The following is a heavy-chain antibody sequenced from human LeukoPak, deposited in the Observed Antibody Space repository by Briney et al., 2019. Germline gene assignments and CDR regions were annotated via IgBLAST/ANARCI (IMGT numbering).Heavy chain of an antibody. J-gene: IGHJ4*02. V-gene: IGHV3-66*01. CDR2: IYSGGST. CDR3: ARDGLGTSFDY. D-gene: IGHD1-7*01. Sequence: PGGSLRLSCAASGFTFSSYSMNWVRQAPGKGLEWVSVIYSGGSTYYADSVKGRFTISRDNSKNTLYLQMNSLGAEDTAVYYCARDGLGTSFDYWGQGTLVTVSS. CDR1: GFTFSSYS.